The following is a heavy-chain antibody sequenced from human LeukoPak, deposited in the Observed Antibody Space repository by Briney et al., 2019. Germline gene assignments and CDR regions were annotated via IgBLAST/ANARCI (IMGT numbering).Heavy chain of an antibody. CDR1: GGSISSGSYY. CDR3: ARHIFDWLLPFDY. V-gene: IGHV4-39*01. D-gene: IGHD3-9*01. Sequence: SETLSLTCTVSGGSISSGSYYWSWIRQPPGKGLEWIGSIYHSGSTYYNPSLKSRVTISVDTSKNQFSLKLSSVTAADTAVYYCARHIFDWLLPFDYWGQGTLVTVSS. CDR2: IYHSGST. J-gene: IGHJ4*02.